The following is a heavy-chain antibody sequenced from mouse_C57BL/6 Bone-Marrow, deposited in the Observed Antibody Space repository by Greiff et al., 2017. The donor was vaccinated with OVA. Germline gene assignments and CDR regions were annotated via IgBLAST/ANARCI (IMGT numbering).Heavy chain of an antibody. D-gene: IGHD1-1*01. CDR3: VRHSSYPWYFDV. CDR2: IRSKSNNYAT. Sequence: VMLVESGGGLVQPKGSLKLSCAASGFSFNTYAMNWVRQAPGKGLEWVARIRSKSNNYATYYADSVKDRFTISRDDSESMLYLQMNNLKTEDTAMYYCVRHSSYPWYFDVWGTGTTVTVSS. V-gene: IGHV10-1*01. J-gene: IGHJ1*03. CDR1: GFSFNTYA.